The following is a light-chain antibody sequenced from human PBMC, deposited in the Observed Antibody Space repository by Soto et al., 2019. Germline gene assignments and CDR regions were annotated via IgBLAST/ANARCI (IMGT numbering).Light chain of an antibody. J-gene: IGKJ1*01. CDR2: DAS. Sequence: DIRMTQSPSTLSASLGDRVTITCRAGQNIGTWLAWYQQKPGKAPDLLIYDASTLESGVPSRFSGSGSGTEFTLTISSLQPGDLATYYCQQCGDSWSFGQGTKVEIK. CDR3: QQCGDSWS. V-gene: IGKV1-5*01. CDR1: QNIGTW.